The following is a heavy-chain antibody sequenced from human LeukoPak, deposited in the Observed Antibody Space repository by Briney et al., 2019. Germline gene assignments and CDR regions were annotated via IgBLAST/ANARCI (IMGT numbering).Heavy chain of an antibody. CDR1: GYTFTSYD. Sequence: ASVTVSCNASGYTFTSYDINWVRQATGQGLEWMGWMNPNSGNTGYAQKFQGRVTITRNTSISTAYMELSSLRSEDTAVYYCVRLRGDAFDIWGEGRMVTVSS. V-gene: IGHV1-8*03. CDR3: VRLRGDAFDI. J-gene: IGHJ3*02. CDR2: MNPNSGNT. D-gene: IGHD1-26*01.